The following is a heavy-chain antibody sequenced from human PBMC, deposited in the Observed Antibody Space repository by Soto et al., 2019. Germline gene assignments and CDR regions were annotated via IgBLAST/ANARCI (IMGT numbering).Heavy chain of an antibody. CDR2: IKRKIDGETT. D-gene: IGHD2-15*01. CDR3: TAGSVEGV. V-gene: IGHV3-15*07. J-gene: IGHJ6*02. Sequence: GGSLRLSCVASGFSITNAWMNWVRQAPGKGLEWVGRIKRKIDGETTDYAAPVKGRFTISRDDSKNMLYLQMNSLKADDTALYYCTAGSVEGVWGQGTTVTVSS. CDR1: GFSITNAW.